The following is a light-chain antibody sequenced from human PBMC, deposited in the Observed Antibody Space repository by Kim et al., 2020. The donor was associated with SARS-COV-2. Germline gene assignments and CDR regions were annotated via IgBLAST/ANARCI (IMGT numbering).Light chain of an antibody. V-gene: IGKV3-11*01. CDR1: QTVSAY. CDR2: DAS. CDR3: QQRSNWPGT. J-gene: IGKJ1*01. Sequence: LSPVDPATLSCRARQTVSAYLAWYQQKPGQPPRLLIFDASNRATGIPARFSGSGSGTDFTLTISSLEPEDFAIYYCQQRSNWPGTFGQGTKVDIK.